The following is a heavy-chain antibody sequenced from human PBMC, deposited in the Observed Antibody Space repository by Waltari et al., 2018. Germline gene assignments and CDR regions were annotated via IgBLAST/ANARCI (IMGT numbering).Heavy chain of an antibody. V-gene: IGHV1-69*02. CDR1: GGTFSSYT. CDR2: ICPFLGIA. CDR3: ARGGNYGDPDAFDI. Sequence: QVQLVQSGAEVKKPGSSVKVSCKASGGTFSSYTISWVRPAPGQGLEWMGRICPFLGIANYAQKFQGRVTITADKSTSTAYMELSSLRSEDTAVYYCARGGNYGDPDAFDIWGQGTMVTVSS. J-gene: IGHJ3*02. D-gene: IGHD4-17*01.